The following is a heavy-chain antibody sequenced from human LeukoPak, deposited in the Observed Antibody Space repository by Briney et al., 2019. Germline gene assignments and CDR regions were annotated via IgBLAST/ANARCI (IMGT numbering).Heavy chain of an antibody. CDR1: GYTFTTDY. D-gene: IGHD3-10*01. CDR3: ARGLFYYGSDGHDAFDI. CDR2: INPSGGST. V-gene: IGHV1-46*01. Sequence: ASVKVSCKASGYTFTTDYIHWVRQAPGQGLEWMGIINPSGGSTTYAQKFQGRVIMTGDTSTSTVYMELSSLRSEDTAVYYCARGLFYYGSDGHDAFDIWGQGTMVTVSS. J-gene: IGHJ3*02.